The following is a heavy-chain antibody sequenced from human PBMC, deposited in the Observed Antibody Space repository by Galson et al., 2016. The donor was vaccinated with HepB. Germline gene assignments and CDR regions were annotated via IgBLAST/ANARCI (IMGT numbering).Heavy chain of an antibody. D-gene: IGHD3-9*01. J-gene: IGHJ4*02. V-gene: IGHV4-59*01. CDR1: GGSISSYY. CDR3: ARDLSSAFES. CDR2: IHYSGST. Sequence: SETLSLTCNVSGGSISSYYWSWIRQPPGKGLEWIGYIHYSGSTNYNPSLKSRVTISVDTSKNRLSLKLSSVTAADTAVYYCARDLSSAFESWGQGTLVTVSS.